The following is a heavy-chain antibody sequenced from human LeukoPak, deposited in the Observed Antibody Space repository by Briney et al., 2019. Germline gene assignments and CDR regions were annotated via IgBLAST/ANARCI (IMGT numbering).Heavy chain of an antibody. D-gene: IGHD3-22*01. J-gene: IGHJ3*02. CDR3: ARADSNLFDI. CDR1: GGTFSSYA. Sequence: GASVKVFCKASGGTFSSYAISWVRQAPGQGLEWMGGIIPIFGTANYAQKFQGRVTITADESTSTAYMELSSLRSEDTAVYYCARADSNLFDIWGQGTMVTVSS. V-gene: IGHV1-69*13. CDR2: IIPIFGTA.